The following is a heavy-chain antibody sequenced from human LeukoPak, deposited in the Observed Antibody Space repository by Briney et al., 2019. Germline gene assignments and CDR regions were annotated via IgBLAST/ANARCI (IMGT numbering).Heavy chain of an antibody. CDR3: AKGSTLRYFDERVGYYGMDV. Sequence: TGGSLRLSCAASGFPFSSYAMTWVRQARGRGLEWVSAISGSGGSTYYAHSVKGRSTISRDNSRNTLYLQVNSLRAEDTCVYYCAKGSTLRYFDERVGYYGMDVWGQGNTGTVSS. CDR2: ISGSGGST. D-gene: IGHD3-9*01. V-gene: IGHV3-23*01. CDR1: GFPFSSYA. J-gene: IGHJ6*02.